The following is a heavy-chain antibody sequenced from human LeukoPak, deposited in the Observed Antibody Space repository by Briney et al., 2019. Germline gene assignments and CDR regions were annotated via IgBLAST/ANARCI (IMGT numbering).Heavy chain of an antibody. CDR2: INHSGST. CDR1: VGSFSGYY. J-gene: IGHJ5*02. Sequence: SETLSLTCAVYVGSFSGYYWRWIRQPRGKGLEWIGEINHSGSTNYNPSLESRVTISVDTSKNQFSLKLSSVTAADTAVYYCAREVLNGSGLVPWGQGTLVTVSS. CDR3: AREVLNGSGLVP. V-gene: IGHV4-34*01. D-gene: IGHD6-19*01.